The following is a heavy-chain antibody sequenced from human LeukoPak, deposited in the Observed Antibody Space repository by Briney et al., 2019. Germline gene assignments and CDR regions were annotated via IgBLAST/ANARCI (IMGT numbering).Heavy chain of an antibody. V-gene: IGHV3-30*01. CDR2: ISYDGSNK. CDR3: ARDHCSSTSCYKMRSQYYYYYMDV. J-gene: IGHJ6*03. CDR1: GFSFRSFA. D-gene: IGHD2-2*02. Sequence: TGGSLRLSCAASGFSFRSFAMHWVRQAPGKGLEWVAVISYDGSNKYYADSVKGRFTISRDNSKNTLYLQVNSLRAEDTAVYYCARDHCSSTSCYKMRSQYYYYYMDVWGKGTTVTVSS.